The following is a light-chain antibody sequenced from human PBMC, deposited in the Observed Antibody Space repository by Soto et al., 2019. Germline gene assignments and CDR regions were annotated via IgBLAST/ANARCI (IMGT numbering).Light chain of an antibody. CDR2: KAS. Sequence: DIQMTQSPSTLSASVGDRVTITCRASQSISSWLAWYQQKPGKAPKLLIYKASSLESGVPSRFSGSGSGTEFTLTISSLQPDDMATYYRQQYNSYSTFGQGTKVEIK. CDR3: QQYNSYST. J-gene: IGKJ1*01. CDR1: QSISSW. V-gene: IGKV1-5*03.